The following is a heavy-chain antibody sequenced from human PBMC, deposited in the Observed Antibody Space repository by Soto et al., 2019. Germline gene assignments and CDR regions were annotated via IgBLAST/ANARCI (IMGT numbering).Heavy chain of an antibody. CDR3: ARRHGVAFDI. V-gene: IGHV4-59*08. CDR2: IYYSGST. D-gene: IGHD3-10*01. CDR1: GGSISSYY. Sequence: PSETLSLTCTVSGGSISSYYWSWIRQPPGKGLEWIGYIYYSGSTNYNPSLKSRVTISVDTSKNQFSLKLSSVTAADTAVYYCARRHGVAFDIWGQGTMVTVSS. J-gene: IGHJ3*02.